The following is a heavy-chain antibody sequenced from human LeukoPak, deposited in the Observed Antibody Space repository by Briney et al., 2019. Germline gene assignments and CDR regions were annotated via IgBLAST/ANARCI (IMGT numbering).Heavy chain of an antibody. CDR2: IDPSDSET. Sequence: GESLKISCTASGYSFTNYWIGWVRQMPGKGLEWMGIIDPSDSETRYTPSFQGQVTISADKSLSTAYLQWNSPKASGTAMYYCARQTAMGRSGDYWGQGTLVIVSS. J-gene: IGHJ4*02. D-gene: IGHD5-18*01. V-gene: IGHV5-51*01. CDR1: GYSFTNYW. CDR3: ARQTAMGRSGDY.